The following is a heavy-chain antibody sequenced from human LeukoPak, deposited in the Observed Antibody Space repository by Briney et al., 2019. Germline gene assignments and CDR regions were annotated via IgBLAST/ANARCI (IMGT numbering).Heavy chain of an antibody. CDR3: ARRTLSGYYLEYDY. Sequence: APVKVSCKASGYTFTSYGISWVRQAPGQGLEWMGWISAYNGNTNYAQKLQGRVTMTTDTSTSTVYMELRSLRSDDTAVYYCARRTLSGYYLEYDYWGQGTLVTVSS. V-gene: IGHV1-18*01. CDR1: GYTFTSYG. J-gene: IGHJ4*02. D-gene: IGHD3-22*01. CDR2: ISAYNGNT.